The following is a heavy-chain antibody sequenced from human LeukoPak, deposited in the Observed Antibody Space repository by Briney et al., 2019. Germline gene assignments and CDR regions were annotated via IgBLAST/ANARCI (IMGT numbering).Heavy chain of an antibody. CDR1: GFTFSSYS. Sequence: GGSLRLSCAASGFTFSSYSMNWVRQAPGKGLEWVSYISESSSTISYADSVKGRFIISRDNAKNSLYLQMKSLRVEDTAVYYCARDGGYSGYDIDHWGQGTLVTVSS. J-gene: IGHJ4*02. CDR2: ISESSSTI. V-gene: IGHV3-48*04. CDR3: ARDGGYSGYDIDH. D-gene: IGHD5-12*01.